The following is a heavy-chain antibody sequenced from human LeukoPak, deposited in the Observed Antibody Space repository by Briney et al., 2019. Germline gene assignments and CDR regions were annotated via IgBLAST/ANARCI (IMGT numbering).Heavy chain of an antibody. J-gene: IGHJ4*02. CDR2: ISSSSSYI. CDR3: ARGGPPHRGSSWYVDY. CDR1: GFTFSSYS. Sequence: GGSLRLSCAASGFTFSSYSMNWVRHAPGKGLEWVSSISSSSSYIYYADSVKGRFTISRDNAKNSLYLQMNSLRPEDTAVYYCARGGPPHRGSSWYVDYWGQGTLVTVSS. D-gene: IGHD6-13*01. V-gene: IGHV3-21*01.